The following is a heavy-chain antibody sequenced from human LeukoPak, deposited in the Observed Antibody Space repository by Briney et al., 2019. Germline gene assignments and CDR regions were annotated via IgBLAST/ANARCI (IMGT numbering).Heavy chain of an antibody. J-gene: IGHJ4*02. CDR3: RCDFWSGYYNLDY. CDR2: IRSKAYGGTT. D-gene: IGHD3-3*01. CDR1: GFTFGDYA. V-gene: IGHV3-49*04. Sequence: GGSLRLSCTASGFTFGDYAMSWVRQAPGQGLERGGFIRSKAYGGTTEYAASVKGRFTISRDDSKSIAYLQMNSLKTEDTAVYYCRCDFWSGYYNLDYWGQGTLVTVSS.